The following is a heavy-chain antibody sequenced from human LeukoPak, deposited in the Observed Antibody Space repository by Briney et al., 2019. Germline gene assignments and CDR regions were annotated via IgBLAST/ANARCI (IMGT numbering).Heavy chain of an antibody. CDR1: GYIFTSYF. D-gene: IGHD6-19*01. J-gene: IGHJ3*02. CDR3: ARPHLAVAGTDAFDT. V-gene: IGHV1-46*01. Sequence: ASVKVSCKASGYIFTSYFMHWVRQAPGQGLEWMGLINPSGGSTRYAQKFQGRVTMTRDMSTSTVYMELSSLRSDDTAVYYCARPHLAVAGTDAFDTWGQGTMVTVSS. CDR2: INPSGGST.